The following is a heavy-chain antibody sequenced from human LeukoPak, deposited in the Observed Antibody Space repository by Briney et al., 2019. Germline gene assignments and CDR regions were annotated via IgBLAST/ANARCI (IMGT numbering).Heavy chain of an antibody. CDR2: IHNGGST. CDR3: ATDRGVYSYGQEVF. CDR1: GGSISNNNYY. D-gene: IGHD5-18*01. Sequence: SETLSLTCTVSGGSISNNNYYWGWIRQPPGKGLKWIVSIHNGGSTYYNPSLKSRVTISVDTSKNQFSLKLSSVTAADTAVYYCATDRGVYSYGQEVFWGQGTLVTVSS. V-gene: IGHV4-39*07. J-gene: IGHJ4*02.